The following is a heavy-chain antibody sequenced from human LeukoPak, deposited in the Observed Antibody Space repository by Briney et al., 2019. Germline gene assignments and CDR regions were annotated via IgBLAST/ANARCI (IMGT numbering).Heavy chain of an antibody. CDR2: IRSKAYGGTT. CDR1: GFTFGDYA. J-gene: IGHJ5*02. CDR3: TREGYSYGYNWFDP. D-gene: IGHD5-18*01. V-gene: IGHV3-49*03. Sequence: GGSLRLSCTASGFTFGDYAMSWFRQAPGKGLEWVGFIRSKAYGGTTEYAASVKGRFTISRDDSKSIAYLQMNSLKTEDTAVYYCTREGYSYGYNWFDPWGQGTLVTVSS.